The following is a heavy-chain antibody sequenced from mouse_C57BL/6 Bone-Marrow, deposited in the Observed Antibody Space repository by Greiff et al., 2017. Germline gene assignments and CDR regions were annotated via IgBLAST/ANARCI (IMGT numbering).Heavy chain of an antibody. CDR1: GYTFTSYW. Sequence: QVQLQQPGAELVKPGASVKMSCKASGYTFTSYWITWVKQRPGQGLEWIGDIYPGSGSNNYNEKFKSKATLTVDTSSSTAYMQLSSLTSEDSAVYYCARAEYSSNLFDYWGQGTTLTVSS. D-gene: IGHD2-5*01. V-gene: IGHV1-55*01. CDR2: IYPGSGSN. CDR3: ARAEYSSNLFDY. J-gene: IGHJ2*01.